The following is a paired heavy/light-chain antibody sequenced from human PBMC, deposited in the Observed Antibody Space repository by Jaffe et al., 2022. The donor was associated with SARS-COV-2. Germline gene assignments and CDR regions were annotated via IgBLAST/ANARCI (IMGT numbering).Heavy chain of an antibody. V-gene: IGHV3-48*01. CDR3: ARDPSTTTNLDRPGAFDP. J-gene: IGHJ5*02. CDR2: ISSSGGTI. D-gene: IGHD1-26*01. CDR1: GLTLSDYA. Sequence: EVHLVESGGGLVQPGGSLRLSCVASGLTLSDYAMNWVRQAPGKGLEWLSYISSSGGTIYYADSVKGRFTISRDNAANSLYLQMNSLRGEDTAVYYCARDPSTTTNLDRPGAFDPWGQGTLVTVSS.
Light chain of an antibody. CDR2: TVS. CDR1: QGIDTW. CDR3: QQSYRFPYT. Sequence: DIQMTQSPSSVSASVGDRVTITCRASQGIDTWLAWYQQKPGKAPKLLIYTVSSFQSGVPSRFSGSGSGTDFALTISSLQPEDFATYYCQQSYRFPYTFGQGTKLEIK. V-gene: IGKV1-12*01. J-gene: IGKJ2*01.